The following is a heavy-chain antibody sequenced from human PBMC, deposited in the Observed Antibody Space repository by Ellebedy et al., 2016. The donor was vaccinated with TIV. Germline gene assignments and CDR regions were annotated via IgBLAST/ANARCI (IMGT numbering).Heavy chain of an antibody. CDR2: ISSSGSTI. CDR3: ARDLVDTAMVGHYYYMDV. D-gene: IGHD5-18*01. CDR1: GFTFSDYY. Sequence: EGSLRLSXAASGFTFSDYYMSWIRQAPGKGLEWVSYISSSGSTIYYADSVKGRFTISRDNAKNSLYLQMNSLRAEDTAVYYCARDLVDTAMVGHYYYMDVWGKGTTVTVSS. J-gene: IGHJ6*03. V-gene: IGHV3-11*01.